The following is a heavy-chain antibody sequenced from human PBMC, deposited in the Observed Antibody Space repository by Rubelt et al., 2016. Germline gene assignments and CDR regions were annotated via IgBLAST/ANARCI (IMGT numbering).Heavy chain of an antibody. CDR2: SYHRGST. J-gene: IGHJ4*02. Sequence: QVQPQESGPGLVKPSATLSLTCTVSGYSISSGYYWGWIRQPPGKGREWIGSSYHRGSTYYNPSPQSRVTISVDTSQNQFALKLSSVTAADTAVYYCARDHSSGWYLEGFFDYWGQGTLVTVSS. CDR3: ARDHSSGWYLEGFFDY. D-gene: IGHD6-19*01. V-gene: IGHV4-38-2*02. CDR1: GYSISSGYY.